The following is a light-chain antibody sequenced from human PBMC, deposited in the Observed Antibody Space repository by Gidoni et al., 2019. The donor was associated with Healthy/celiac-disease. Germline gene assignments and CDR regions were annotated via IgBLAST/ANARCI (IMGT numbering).Light chain of an antibody. CDR2: GAS. V-gene: IGKV3D-15*01. Sequence: EIVMTPSPATLSVSPGERATLSCRASQSVSSTLAWYQQKPGQAPRLLIYGASTRATGIPARFSGSGSGTEFTLTISSLQSEDFAVYYCQQYNNWPSITFGQXTRLEIK. CDR1: QSVSST. J-gene: IGKJ5*01. CDR3: QQYNNWPSIT.